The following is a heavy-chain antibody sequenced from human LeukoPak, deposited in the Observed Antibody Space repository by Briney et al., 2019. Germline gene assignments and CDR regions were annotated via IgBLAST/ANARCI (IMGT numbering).Heavy chain of an antibody. Sequence: GGSLRLSCAASGFTVSSKYMSWVRQAPGKGLEWVSTIYSGGNTYYADSVKGRFTISRDNSKNTLYLQMNSLRADDTAVYYCARVEPGNTDYFDYWGQGALVTVSS. CDR3: ARVEPGNTDYFDY. J-gene: IGHJ4*02. D-gene: IGHD4-23*01. CDR2: IYSGGNT. V-gene: IGHV3-66*01. CDR1: GFTVSSKY.